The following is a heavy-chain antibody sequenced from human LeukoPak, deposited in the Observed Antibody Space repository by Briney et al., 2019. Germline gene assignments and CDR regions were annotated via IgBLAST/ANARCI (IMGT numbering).Heavy chain of an antibody. CDR3: AMSSGYCSSTSCSRRAEYFQH. Sequence: SVKVSCKASGGTFSSYTISWVRQAPGQGLEWMGRIIPILGIANYAQKFQGRVTITADKSTSTAYMELSSLRSEDTAVYYCAMSSGYCSSTSCSRRAEYFQHWGQGTLVTVS. J-gene: IGHJ1*01. CDR1: GGTFSSYT. D-gene: IGHD2-2*01. V-gene: IGHV1-69*02. CDR2: IIPILGIA.